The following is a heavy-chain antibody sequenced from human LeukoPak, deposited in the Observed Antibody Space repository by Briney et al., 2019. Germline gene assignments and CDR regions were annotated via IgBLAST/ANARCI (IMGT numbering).Heavy chain of an antibody. D-gene: IGHD3-22*01. CDR1: GFTFSKSW. V-gene: IGHV3-7*01. CDR3: ARTVTMIVVVPNWFDP. CDR2: IEPDGSEK. J-gene: IGHJ5*02. Sequence: GGSLRLSCAASGFTFSKSWMTWVRQAPGKGLEWVANIEPDGSEKYYVDSVKGRFTISRDNAKNSLYLQMRSLRAEDTAVYYCARTVTMIVVVPNWFDPWGQGTLVTVSS.